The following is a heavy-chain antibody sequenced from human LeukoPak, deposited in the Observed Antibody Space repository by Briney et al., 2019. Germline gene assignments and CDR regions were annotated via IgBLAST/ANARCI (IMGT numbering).Heavy chain of an antibody. CDR1: GASLSSSY. Sequence: SETLSLTCTVSGASLSSSYWSWIRQPPGKGLEWIGYISNHGSANYNPSLNSPVTISVDTSKNQFSLKLSSVTAADTAVYYCARDSNFGELYPSYFDYWGQGTLVTVSS. J-gene: IGHJ4*02. CDR2: ISNHGSA. V-gene: IGHV4-59*01. CDR3: ARDSNFGELYPSYFDY. D-gene: IGHD3-10*01.